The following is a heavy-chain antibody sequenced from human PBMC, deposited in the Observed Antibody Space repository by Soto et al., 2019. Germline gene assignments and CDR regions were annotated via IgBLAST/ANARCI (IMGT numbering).Heavy chain of an antibody. Sequence: SETLSLTCTVSGGSVSSGSYYWSWIRQPPGKGLEWIGYIYYSGSTNYNPSLKSRVTISVDTSKNQFSLKLSSVTAADTAVYYCAREETIFGVGDWFDPWGQGTLVTVSS. CDR2: IYYSGST. J-gene: IGHJ5*02. D-gene: IGHD3-3*01. V-gene: IGHV4-61*01. CDR1: GGSVSSGSYY. CDR3: AREETIFGVGDWFDP.